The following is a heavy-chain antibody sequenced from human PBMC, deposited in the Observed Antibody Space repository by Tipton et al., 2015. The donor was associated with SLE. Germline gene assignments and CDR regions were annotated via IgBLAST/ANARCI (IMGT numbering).Heavy chain of an antibody. V-gene: IGHV4-59*12. CDR3: ATEVIAAAGRFDS. Sequence: TLSLTCTVSGGSIRSYYWSWIRQPPGKGLEWIGYIYYSGVTNYNPSLKSRVNIVVDTSKNQVSLKLSSVTAADTAVYYCATEVIAAAGRFDSWGQGTLVTVSS. D-gene: IGHD6-13*01. CDR2: IYYSGVT. J-gene: IGHJ4*02. CDR1: GGSIRSYY.